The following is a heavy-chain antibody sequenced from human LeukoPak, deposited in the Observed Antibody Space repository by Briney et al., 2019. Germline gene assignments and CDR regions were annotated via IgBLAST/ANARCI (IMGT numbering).Heavy chain of an antibody. Sequence: SETLSLTCNDSGGSISSASYYWGWLRQPPGKGLEWIGSIYYTGTTYQSPSLKSRVTISVHTSKNQFSLKLSSVTAADTAVYYCARQQCNGGSCYSRAIWFDPWGQGTLVTVSS. CDR3: ARQQCNGGSCYSRAIWFDP. CDR2: IYYTGTT. D-gene: IGHD2-15*01. J-gene: IGHJ5*02. V-gene: IGHV4-39*01. CDR1: GGSISSASYY.